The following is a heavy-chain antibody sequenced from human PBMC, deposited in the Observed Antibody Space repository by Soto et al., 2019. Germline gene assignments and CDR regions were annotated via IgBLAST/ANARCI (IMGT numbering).Heavy chain of an antibody. D-gene: IGHD5-18*01. CDR2: IRSKAYGGTT. CDR1: GFTFGDYA. CDR3: TRVDWRHTAMGQDDDY. V-gene: IGHV3-49*03. J-gene: IGHJ4*02. Sequence: PGGSLRLSCTASGFTFGDYAMSWFRQAPGKGLEWVGFIRSKAYGGTTEYVASVKGRFTISRDDSKSIAYLQMNSLKTEDAAVYYCTRVDWRHTAMGQDDDYWGQGTLVTVSS.